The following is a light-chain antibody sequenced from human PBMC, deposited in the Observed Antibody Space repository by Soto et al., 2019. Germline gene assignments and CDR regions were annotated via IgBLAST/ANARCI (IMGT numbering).Light chain of an antibody. CDR3: QQYSIYPYS. J-gene: IGKJ2*03. Sequence: EIQMTQSPSTLSASAGDRVTITCRASQSLSTWLAWYQQRPGKPPKLVIYDASTLESGVPSRFSGGGSGTVFTLTISSLQPDDFATYYCQQYSIYPYSFGQGTKLEI. CDR2: DAS. V-gene: IGKV1-5*01. CDR1: QSLSTW.